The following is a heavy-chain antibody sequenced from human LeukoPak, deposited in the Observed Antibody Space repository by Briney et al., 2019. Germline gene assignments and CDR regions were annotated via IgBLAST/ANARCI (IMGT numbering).Heavy chain of an antibody. CDR1: GYTFTSYY. D-gene: IGHD6-13*01. Sequence: GASVKVSCKASGYTFTSYYMHWVRQAPGQGLEWMGIINPSGGSTSYAQKFQGRVTMTRDTSTSTVYMELSSLRSEDTAAYYCARGAAAGTPRLQDYFDHWGQGTLVTVSS. CDR3: ARGAAAGTPRLQDYFDH. J-gene: IGHJ4*02. V-gene: IGHV1-46*01. CDR2: INPSGGST.